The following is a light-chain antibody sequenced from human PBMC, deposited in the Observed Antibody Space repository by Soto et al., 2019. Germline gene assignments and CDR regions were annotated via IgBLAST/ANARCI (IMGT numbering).Light chain of an antibody. J-gene: IGLJ2*01. Sequence: QSALTQPASVSGSPGQSITISCTGTSSDIGVYNYVSWYQQHPGKAPKLMIYEVGNRPSGVSNRFSGSKSGNTASLTISGLQAEDEGDYYCSSYTTTSSVVFGGGTKLTVL. CDR1: SSDIGVYNY. CDR2: EVG. CDR3: SSYTTTSSVV. V-gene: IGLV2-14*01.